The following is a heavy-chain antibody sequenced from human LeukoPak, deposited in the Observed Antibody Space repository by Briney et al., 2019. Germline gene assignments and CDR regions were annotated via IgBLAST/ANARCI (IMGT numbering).Heavy chain of an antibody. CDR1: GFTFSIYA. D-gene: IGHD5-24*01. J-gene: IGHJ4*02. CDR2: ISGSGGST. CDR3: AKEEGDGYNFRGPFDY. V-gene: IGHV3-23*01. Sequence: GGSLRLSCAASGFTFSIYAMSWVRQAPGKGLEWVSAISGSGGSTYYADSVKGRFTISRDNSKNTLYLQMNSLRAEDTAVYYCAKEEGDGYNFRGPFDYWGQGTLVTVSS.